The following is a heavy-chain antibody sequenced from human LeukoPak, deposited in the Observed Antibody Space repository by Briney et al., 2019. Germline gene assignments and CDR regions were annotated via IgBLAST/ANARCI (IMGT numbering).Heavy chain of an antibody. D-gene: IGHD6-13*01. CDR3: ARKGYSISWYSP. CDR2: IYYSGST. CDR1: GGSISSYY. Sequence: SETLSLTCTVSGGSISSYYWSWIRQPPGKGLEWIGYIYYSGSTNYNPSLKSRVTISVDTSKNQFSLKLSSVTAADTAVYYCARKGYSISWYSPWGQGTLVTVSS. J-gene: IGHJ5*02. V-gene: IGHV4-59*08.